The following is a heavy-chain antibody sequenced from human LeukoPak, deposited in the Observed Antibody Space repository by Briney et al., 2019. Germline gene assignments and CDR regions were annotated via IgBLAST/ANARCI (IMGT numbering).Heavy chain of an antibody. CDR3: AKGPILIEGDYFDR. CDR1: GFTFNNYA. CDR2: ISGGGDST. V-gene: IGHV3-23*01. Sequence: PGGSLRLSCAASGFTFNNYAMTWVRQAPGKGLEWVSGISGGGDSTLYADSVTGRFTISRDNSKNTLYLQTSSLRAEDTAIYYWAKGPILIEGDYFDRWGQGTLVTVSS. J-gene: IGHJ4*02. D-gene: IGHD3-9*01.